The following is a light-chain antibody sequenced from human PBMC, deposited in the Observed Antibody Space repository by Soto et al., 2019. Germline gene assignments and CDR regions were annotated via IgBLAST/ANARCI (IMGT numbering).Light chain of an antibody. CDR3: AAWDDSLNGPHVV. V-gene: IGLV1-44*01. CDR1: SSNIGSNT. Sequence: QSVLTQPPSASGTPGQRVTISCSGSSSNIGSNTVNWYQQLPGTAPKLLIYSNNQRPSGVTVRFSGSKSGTSASLAISGLQSEDEADYYCAAWDDSLNGPHVVFGGGTKLTVL. J-gene: IGLJ2*01. CDR2: SNN.